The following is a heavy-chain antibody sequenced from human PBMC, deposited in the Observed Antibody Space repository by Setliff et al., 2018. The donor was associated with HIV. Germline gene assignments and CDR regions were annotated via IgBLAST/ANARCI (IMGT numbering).Heavy chain of an antibody. J-gene: IGHJ4*02. CDR2: IIPIFGTA. CDR1: GGIFSSYA. D-gene: IGHD1-26*01. Sequence: GASVMVSCKASGGIFSSYALSWVRQAPGQGLEWMGGIIPIFGTANYAQKFQGRVTITADASTNTAYMELSSLRSEDTAVYYCASGSHGEGATDYWGLGTLVTVSS. V-gene: IGHV1-69*13. CDR3: ASGSHGEGATDY.